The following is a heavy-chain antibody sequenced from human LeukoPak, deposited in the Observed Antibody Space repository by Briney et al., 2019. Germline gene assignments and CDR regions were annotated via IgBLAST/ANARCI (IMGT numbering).Heavy chain of an antibody. CDR2: INHSGST. D-gene: IGHD5-18*01. CDR3: ARVQYNYGYGDVDY. J-gene: IGHJ4*02. Sequence: SETLSLTCIVSGGSISSYYWSWIRQPPGKGLEWIGEINHSGSTNYNPSLKSRVTISVDTSKNQFSLKLSSVTAADTAVYYCARVQYNYGYGDVDYWGQGTLVTVSS. CDR1: GGSISSYY. V-gene: IGHV4-34*01.